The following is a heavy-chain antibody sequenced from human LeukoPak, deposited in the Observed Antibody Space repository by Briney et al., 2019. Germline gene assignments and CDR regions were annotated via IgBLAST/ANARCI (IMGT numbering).Heavy chain of an antibody. CDR1: GYTFTGYY. CDR3: ATNYYDSSGYYHSHH. CDR2: INPNSGGT. J-gene: IGHJ1*01. Sequence: GASVKVSCKASGYTFTGYYMYWVRQAPGQGLEWMGWINPNSGGTNYAQKFQGRVTMTRDTSISTAYMELSRLRSDDTAVYYCATNYYDSSGYYHSHHWGQGTLVTVSS. D-gene: IGHD3-22*01. V-gene: IGHV1-2*02.